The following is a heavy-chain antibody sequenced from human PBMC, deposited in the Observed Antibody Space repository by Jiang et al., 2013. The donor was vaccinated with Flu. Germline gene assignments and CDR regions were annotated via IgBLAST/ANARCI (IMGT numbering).Heavy chain of an antibody. J-gene: IGHJ4*02. CDR2: ISASGGST. V-gene: IGHV3-23*01. CDR1: GFTFSNYA. D-gene: IGHD3-22*01. Sequence: GFTFSNYAMSWVRQSPGRGLEWVSAISASGGSTDYADSVKGRFTVSRDYSKNTLYLQMNSLRGDDTAVYYCAKLTSSGYYYGRLDYWGQGTLVTVSS. CDR3: AKLTSSGYYYGRLDY.